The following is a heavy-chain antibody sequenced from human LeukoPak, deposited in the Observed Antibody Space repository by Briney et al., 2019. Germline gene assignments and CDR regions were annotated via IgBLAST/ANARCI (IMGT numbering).Heavy chain of an antibody. D-gene: IGHD3-3*01. CDR3: ARDTRDRSDFWSGYYYYYYGMDV. Sequence: SSETLSLTCTVSGVSISSYYWSWIRQPPGKGLEWIGYIYYSGSTNYNPSLKSRVTISVDTSKNQFSLKLSSVTAADTAVYYCARDTRDRSDFWSGYYYYYYGMDVWGQGTTVTVSS. V-gene: IGHV4-59*01. J-gene: IGHJ6*02. CDR1: GVSISSYY. CDR2: IYYSGST.